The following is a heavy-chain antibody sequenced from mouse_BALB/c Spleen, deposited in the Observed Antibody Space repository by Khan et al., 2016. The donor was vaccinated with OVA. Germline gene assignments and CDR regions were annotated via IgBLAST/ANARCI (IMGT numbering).Heavy chain of an antibody. CDR3: ARAYYANYREAMDF. Sequence: VQLVESGPGLVAPSQSLSITCTVSGFSLTGYGVNWVRQPPGKGLVWLGMIWGDGSTDYNSALKSRLSISKDNSKSQVFLKMNSLQTDDTARYYCARAYYANYREAMDFWGQGTSVTVSS. CDR2: IWGDGST. CDR1: GFSLTGYG. V-gene: IGHV2-6-7*01. D-gene: IGHD2-10*01. J-gene: IGHJ4*01.